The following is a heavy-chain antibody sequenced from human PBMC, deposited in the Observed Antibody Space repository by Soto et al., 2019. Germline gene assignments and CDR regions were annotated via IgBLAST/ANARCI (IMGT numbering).Heavy chain of an antibody. CDR2: ISYDGSNK. CDR1: GFTFSSYA. CDR3: ARDERWLPTGYYYGMDV. J-gene: IGHJ6*02. V-gene: IGHV3-30-3*01. D-gene: IGHD5-12*01. Sequence: QVQLVEPGGGVVQPGRSLRLSCAASGFTFSSYAMHWVRQAPGKGLEWVAVISYDGSNKYYADSVKGRFTISRDNSKNTLYLQMNSLRAEDTAVYYCARDERWLPTGYYYGMDVWGQGTTVTVSS.